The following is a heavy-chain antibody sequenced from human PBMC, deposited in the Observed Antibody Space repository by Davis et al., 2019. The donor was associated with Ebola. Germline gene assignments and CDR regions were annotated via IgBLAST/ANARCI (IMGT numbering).Heavy chain of an antibody. D-gene: IGHD3-9*01. V-gene: IGHV4-34*01. CDR3: ARDPKYFDWLLPLGGMDV. Sequence: SETLSLTCAVYGGSFSGYYWSWIRQPPGKGLEWIGEINDSGSTNYNPSLKSRVTISVDTSKNQFSLKLSSVTAADTAVYYCARDPKYFDWLLPLGGMDVWGKGTTVTVSS. CDR1: GGSFSGYY. CDR2: INDSGST. J-gene: IGHJ6*04.